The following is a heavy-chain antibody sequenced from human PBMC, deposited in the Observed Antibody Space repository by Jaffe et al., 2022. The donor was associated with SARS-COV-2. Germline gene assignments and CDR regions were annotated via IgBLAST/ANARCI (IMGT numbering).Heavy chain of an antibody. V-gene: IGHV3-48*02. CDR1: GFTFNTYN. CDR2: IGSSGSPI. Sequence: EVYLVESGGGLVQPGGSLTLSCAASGFTFNTYNMNWVRQAPGKGLEWISNIGSSGSPIYYADSVKGRFAISRDNAKTSLYLHMNSLRDEDTAVYYCATEQLASGYWGQGTLVTVSS. J-gene: IGHJ4*02. CDR3: ATEQLASGY. D-gene: IGHD6-6*01.